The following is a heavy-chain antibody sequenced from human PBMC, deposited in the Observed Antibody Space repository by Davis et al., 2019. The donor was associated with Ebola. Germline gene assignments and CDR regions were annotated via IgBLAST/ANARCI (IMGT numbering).Heavy chain of an antibody. J-gene: IGHJ6*02. V-gene: IGHV1-8*03. Sequence: ASVTVPCKASGGTFSTYTINWVRQAAGQGLERLGWRNPTSGNTGYAQKIEGRVTITRDASISTAYMELNSLTSEDTAVYYCARSRGWLFLYGMDVWGQGTTVTVSS. CDR3: ARSRGWLFLYGMDV. CDR1: GGTFSTYT. CDR2: RNPTSGNT. D-gene: IGHD3-22*01.